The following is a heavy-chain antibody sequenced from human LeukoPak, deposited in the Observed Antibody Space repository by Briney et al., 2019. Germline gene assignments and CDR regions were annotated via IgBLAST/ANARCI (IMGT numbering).Heavy chain of an antibody. J-gene: IGHJ6*01. CDR2: IIPLFGSA. Sequence: SVNVSCKAPGGTFSNYAISWVRQAPGQGLEWMGGIIPLFGSAKYAQGFQGRVTITADESTSTAYMELSRLRSDDTAVYYCARGREKTFYYGSGNYGLFSYYAMDVWGQGTTVTVSS. V-gene: IGHV1-69*13. D-gene: IGHD3-10*01. CDR1: GGTFSNYA. CDR3: ARGREKTFYYGSGNYGLFSYYAMDV.